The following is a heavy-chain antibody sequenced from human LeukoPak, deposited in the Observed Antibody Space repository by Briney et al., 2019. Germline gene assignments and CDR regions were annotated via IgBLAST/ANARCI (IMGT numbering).Heavy chain of an antibody. CDR3: AKVFSLYYDSGGYYFDY. Sequence: GGSLRLSCAASGFTFSSYGMHWVRQAPGKGLEWMAVISYDGSNKYYADSVKGRFSISRDNSRNTLYLQMTSLRAEDTAVYYCAKVFSLYYDSGGYYFDYWGQGTLVTVSS. J-gene: IGHJ4*02. V-gene: IGHV3-30*18. CDR1: GFTFSSYG. CDR2: ISYDGSNK. D-gene: IGHD3-22*01.